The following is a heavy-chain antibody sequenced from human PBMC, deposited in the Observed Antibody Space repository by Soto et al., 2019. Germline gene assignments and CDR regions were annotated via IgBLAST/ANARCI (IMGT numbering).Heavy chain of an antibody. CDR1: GFTFSSYS. D-gene: IGHD6-19*01. J-gene: IGHJ4*02. Sequence: EVQLVESGGGLVQPGGSLRLSCAASGFTFSSYSMNWVRQAPGKGLEWVSYISSSSSTIYYADSVKGRFTISRDNAKNSLCLQMNSLRDEDTAVYYCAGPVGYSSGWYVIDYWGQGTLVTVSS. CDR3: AGPVGYSSGWYVIDY. V-gene: IGHV3-48*02. CDR2: ISSSSSTI.